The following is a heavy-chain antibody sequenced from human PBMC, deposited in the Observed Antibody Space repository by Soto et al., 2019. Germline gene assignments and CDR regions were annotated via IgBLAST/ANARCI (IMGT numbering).Heavy chain of an antibody. CDR2: INHSGST. V-gene: IGHV4-34*01. CDR1: GVSFSDYY. D-gene: IGHD5-18*01. Sequence: SETLSLTCAVYGVSFSDYYWSWIRQPPGKGLEWIGEINHSGSTNYNASLKSRVTISVDTSKNQFSLKLRSVAAADTAMYYCAGFFGYKYGRVDPWGQGTQVTVSS. CDR3: AGFFGYKYGRVDP. J-gene: IGHJ5*02.